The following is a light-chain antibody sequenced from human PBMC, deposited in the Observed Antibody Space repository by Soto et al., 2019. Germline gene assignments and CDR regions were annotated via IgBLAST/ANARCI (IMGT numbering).Light chain of an antibody. CDR3: CSFAGRSTYV. CDR1: SSDVGSYDL. V-gene: IGLV2-23*02. CDR2: EVS. Sequence: QSALTQPASVSGSPGQSITISCTGTSSDVGSYDLVSWYQHHPGKAPKLMIYEVSKRPSGVSNRFSGSKSDNTASLTISGLQAEDEADYYCCSFAGRSTYVFGTGTKVTVL. J-gene: IGLJ1*01.